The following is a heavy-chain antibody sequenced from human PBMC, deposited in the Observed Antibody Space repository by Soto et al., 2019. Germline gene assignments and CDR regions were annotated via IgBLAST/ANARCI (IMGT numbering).Heavy chain of an antibody. CDR3: ARLEYSSSPYSYFDY. D-gene: IGHD6-6*01. CDR1: GGSISSYY. Sequence: SETLSLTCTVSGGSISSYYWSWIRQPPGKGLEWIGYIYYSGSTNYNPSLKSRVTISVDTSKNQFSLKLSSVTAADTAVYYCARLEYSSSPYSYFDYWGQGTLVTVSS. CDR2: IYYSGST. J-gene: IGHJ4*02. V-gene: IGHV4-59*08.